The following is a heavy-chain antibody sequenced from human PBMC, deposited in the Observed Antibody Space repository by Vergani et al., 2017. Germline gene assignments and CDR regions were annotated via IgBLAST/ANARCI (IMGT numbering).Heavy chain of an antibody. D-gene: IGHD3-3*01. V-gene: IGHV4-39*01. J-gene: IGHJ6*02. CDR3: ARHDSGHYDYSYYGLDV. Sequence: QLQLHKSGPGLVKPSETLSLTCTLSGGSISSSSHFWGWLRQTPGKGLEWIGRIYYSGSTYYNPSLKSRVSISVDTSKNQFSLKLSSVTAADSAVYYCARHDSGHYDYSYYGLDVWGQGTTVTVSS. CDR1: GGSISSSSHF. CDR2: IYYSGST.